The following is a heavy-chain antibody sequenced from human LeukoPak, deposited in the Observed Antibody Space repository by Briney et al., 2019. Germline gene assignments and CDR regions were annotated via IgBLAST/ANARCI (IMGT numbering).Heavy chain of an antibody. J-gene: IGHJ5*02. Sequence: SETLSLTCNVSGGSFTNYYWSWIRQTPEKGLEWIGQINPSGDTSYNPSLRSRVTLSVDRSKNQFSLKVTSVTAADTGVYYCARGPGTVGLSPWGQGTLVTVSS. CDR1: GGSFTNYY. CDR3: ARGPGTVGLSP. V-gene: IGHV4-34*01. D-gene: IGHD1/OR15-1a*01. CDR2: INPSGDT.